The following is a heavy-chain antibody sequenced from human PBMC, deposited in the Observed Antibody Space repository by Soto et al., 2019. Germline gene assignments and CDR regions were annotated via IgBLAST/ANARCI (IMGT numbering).Heavy chain of an antibody. Sequence: QLHLVQSGAVVKKPGASVTVSCSASGYPVTAYYMHWVRQAPGRGLEWMGGINPATGAAKDTQTFQGRVTMTGGTSTSTVFMELSGLTSEDTAVFSCARGGGVGVAGSAAFDMWGQGTLVTVSS. D-gene: IGHD3-3*01. J-gene: IGHJ3*02. CDR1: GYPVTAYY. CDR3: ARGGGVGVAGSAAFDM. V-gene: IGHV1-2*02. CDR2: INPATGAA.